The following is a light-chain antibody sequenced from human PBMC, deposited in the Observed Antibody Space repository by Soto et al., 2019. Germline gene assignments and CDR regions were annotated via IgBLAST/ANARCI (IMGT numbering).Light chain of an antibody. CDR2: DAS. Sequence: DIQMNQSPSTLSASVGDTVTVTCRASQSVSGWLAWYQQKPGEAPKLLIYDASALPRGVPSRFSGSGSGTKFTLSIASLQPYDFAPSYCQQYETFSGTFGPGTKVDIK. CDR3: QQYETFSGT. V-gene: IGKV1-5*01. J-gene: IGKJ1*01. CDR1: QSVSGW.